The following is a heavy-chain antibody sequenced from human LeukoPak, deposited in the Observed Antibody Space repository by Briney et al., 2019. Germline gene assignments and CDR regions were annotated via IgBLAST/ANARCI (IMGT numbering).Heavy chain of an antibody. CDR3: ARPLRSGAVDY. CDR1: GGSFSGYF. D-gene: IGHD4-17*01. V-gene: IGHV4-34*01. J-gene: IGHJ4*02. CDR2: INHSGST. Sequence: SETPSLTCAVSGGSFSGYFWSWIRQPPGKGLEWIGEINHSGSTNYNPSLKSRVTISVDTSKNQFSLELSSVTAADTAVYYCARPLRSGAVDYWGQGTLVTVSS.